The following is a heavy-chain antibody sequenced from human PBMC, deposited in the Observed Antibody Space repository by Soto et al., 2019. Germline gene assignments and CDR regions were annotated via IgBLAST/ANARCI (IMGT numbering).Heavy chain of an antibody. CDR1: GYTFTSYG. V-gene: IGHV1-18*01. D-gene: IGHD1-1*01. CDR3: ATVRTSNYYFDY. Sequence: ASVKVSCKASGYTFTSYGISWVRQAPGQGLEWMGWISAYNGNTNYAQKLQGRVTMTKDTSTDTAYMELRSLRSEDTAVYYCATVRTSNYYFDYWGQGTLVTVSS. CDR2: ISAYNGNT. J-gene: IGHJ4*02.